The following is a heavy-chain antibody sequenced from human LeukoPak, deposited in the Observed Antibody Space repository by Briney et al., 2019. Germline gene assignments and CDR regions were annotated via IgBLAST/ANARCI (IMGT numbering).Heavy chain of an antibody. CDR1: GFTFSSYG. CDR2: ISGSGGST. Sequence: GGSLRLSCAASGFTFSSYGMSWVRQAPGKGLEWVSAISGSGGSTYYADSVKGRFTISRDNSKNTLYLQMNSLRAEDTAVYYCAKNGVLLWFGESKEYYFDYWGQGTLVTVSS. D-gene: IGHD3-10*01. V-gene: IGHV3-23*01. CDR3: AKNGVLLWFGESKEYYFDY. J-gene: IGHJ4*02.